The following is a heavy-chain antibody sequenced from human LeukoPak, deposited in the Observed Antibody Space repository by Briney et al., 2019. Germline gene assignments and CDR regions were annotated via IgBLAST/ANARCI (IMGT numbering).Heavy chain of an antibody. CDR3: ARAKRTRYCSSTSCYYYGMDV. D-gene: IGHD2-2*01. V-gene: IGHV1-8*01. J-gene: IGHJ6*02. CDR2: MNPNSGNT. Sequence: ASVKVSCKASGYTFTSYDINWVRQATGQGLEWMGWMNPNSGNTGYAQKFQGRVTMTRNTSISTAYMELSSLRSEDTAVYYCARAKRTRYCSSTSCYYYGMDVWGQGTTVTVSS. CDR1: GYTFTSYD.